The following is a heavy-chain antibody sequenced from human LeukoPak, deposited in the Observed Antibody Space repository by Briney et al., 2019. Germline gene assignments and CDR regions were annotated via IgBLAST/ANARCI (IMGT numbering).Heavy chain of an antibody. CDR1: GFTFSDYS. D-gene: IGHD2-2*01. V-gene: IGHV3-23*01. J-gene: IGHJ4*02. Sequence: GGSLRLSCTASGFTFSDYSMSWVRQAPGARLDWVSAISPAGDSTTDADSVKGRFTISRDNSKSTLYLQMNGLTAEDTALYYCARRLVTAGITDFFDSWGQGTLVSVSS. CDR2: ISPAGDST. CDR3: ARRLVTAGITDFFDS.